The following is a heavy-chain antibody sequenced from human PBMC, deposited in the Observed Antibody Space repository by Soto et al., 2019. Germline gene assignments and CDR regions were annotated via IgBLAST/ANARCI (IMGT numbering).Heavy chain of an antibody. CDR2: IYYSGST. V-gene: IGHV4-39*01. Sequence: SETLSLTCTVSGGSISSSSYYWGWIRQPPGKGLEWIGSIYYSGSTYYNPSLKSRVTISVDTSKNQFSLMLSSVTAADTAVYYCARRSGWYNWFDPWGQGTLVTVSS. J-gene: IGHJ5*02. CDR3: ARRSGWYNWFDP. CDR1: GGSISSSSYY. D-gene: IGHD6-19*01.